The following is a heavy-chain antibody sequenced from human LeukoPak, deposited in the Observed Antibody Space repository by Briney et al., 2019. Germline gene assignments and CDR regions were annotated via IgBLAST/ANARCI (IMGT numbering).Heavy chain of an antibody. J-gene: IGHJ4*02. CDR1: GFTFSIFG. D-gene: IGHD1/OR15-1a*01. CDR2: ISPDGNRE. Sequence: GGSLRLSCAASGFTFSIFGIHWVRQAPGKGLEWVAAISPDGNREYYTESVKGRFTVSRDNSNNMIYLQINSLRGDDSAVYYCAKINNVDDFWGQGTLITVSS. CDR3: AKINNVDDF. V-gene: IGHV3-30*18.